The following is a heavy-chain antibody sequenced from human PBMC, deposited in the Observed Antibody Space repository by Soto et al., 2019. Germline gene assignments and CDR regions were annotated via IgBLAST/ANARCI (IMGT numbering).Heavy chain of an antibody. CDR1: GLTFSTYG. J-gene: IGHJ4*02. D-gene: IGHD2-2*01. CDR3: VKDTLGRMTPVFMPGPD. Sequence: VQLVESGGGVVQPGRSLRLSCAASGLTFSTYGFHWVRQAPGKGLEWVAVISNDVINIHYAESVKGRFTISRDNSKNTLYLQMNSLRPNDTAVYYCVKDTLGRMTPVFMPGPDWGQGTLVTVSS. V-gene: IGHV3-30*18. CDR2: ISNDVINI.